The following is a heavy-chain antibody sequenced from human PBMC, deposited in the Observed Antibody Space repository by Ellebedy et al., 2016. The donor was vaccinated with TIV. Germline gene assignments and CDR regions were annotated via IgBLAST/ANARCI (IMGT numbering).Heavy chain of an antibody. V-gene: IGHV4-59*04. CDR2: IYYSGST. J-gene: IGHJ6*02. CDR3: AVVTPWHYYYGLDV. D-gene: IGHD4-23*01. CDR1: GGSISSYY. Sequence: MPSETLSLTCTVSGGSISSYYWSWIRQPPGKGLEWIGYIYYSGSTYYNPSLKSRVTISVDTSKNQFSLKLTSVTAADTAVYYCAVVTPWHYYYGLDVWGQGTTVTVSS.